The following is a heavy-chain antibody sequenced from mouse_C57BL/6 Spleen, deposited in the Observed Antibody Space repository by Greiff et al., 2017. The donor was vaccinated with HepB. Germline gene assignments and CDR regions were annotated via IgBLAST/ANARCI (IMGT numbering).Heavy chain of an antibody. CDR1: GYTFTSYW. CDR2: IYPGNSDT. D-gene: IGHD2-4*01. J-gene: IGHJ2*01. V-gene: IGHV1-5*01. Sequence: VQLKQSGTVLARPGASVKMSCKTSGYTFTSYWMHWIKQRPGQGLEWIGAIYPGNSDTSYNQKFKGRAKLTAVTSASTAYMELSSLTNEDSAVYYCTRNYYDYDEGVDYWGQGTTLTVSS. CDR3: TRNYYDYDEGVDY.